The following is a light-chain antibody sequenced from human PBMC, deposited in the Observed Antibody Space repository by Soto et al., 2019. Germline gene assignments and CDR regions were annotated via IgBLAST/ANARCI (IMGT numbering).Light chain of an antibody. J-gene: IGLJ2*01. CDR1: SGHSSYA. V-gene: IGLV4-69*01. CDR2: LNSDGSH. CDR3: QTWGTGIRV. Sequence: QAVLTQSPSASASLGASGKLTCTLSSGHSSYAIAWHQQQPEKGPRYLMKLNSDGSHSKGDGIPDRFSGSSSRAERYLTISSLQSEDEADYYCQTWGTGIRVFGGGTKLTVL.